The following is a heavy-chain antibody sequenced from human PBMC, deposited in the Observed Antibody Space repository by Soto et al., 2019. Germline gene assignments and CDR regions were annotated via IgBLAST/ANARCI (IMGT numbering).Heavy chain of an antibody. CDR2: ISSSSSTI. D-gene: IGHD2-2*01. J-gene: IGHJ4*02. V-gene: IGHV3-11*04. CDR1: GFTFSDYY. Sequence: GGSLRLSCAASGFTFSDYYMSWIRQAPGKGLEWVSYISSSSSTIYYADSVKGRFTISRDNAKNSLYLQMNSLRAEDTAVYYCARSPGIVVVPAAINYFDYWGQGTLVTVSS. CDR3: ARSPGIVVVPAAINYFDY.